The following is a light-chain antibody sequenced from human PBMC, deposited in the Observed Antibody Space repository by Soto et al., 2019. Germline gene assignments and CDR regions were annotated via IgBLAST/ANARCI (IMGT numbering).Light chain of an antibody. J-gene: IGLJ1*01. CDR2: DVT. Sequence: QSVLTQPASVSGSPGQSITISCTGTSSDVGGYDYVSWYQQHPGKAPKLIIYDVTKRPTGVPDRFSGSKSGNTASLTVSGLQAEDEADYYCSSYAGNSNYVFGSGTKVTVL. CDR1: SSDVGGYDY. CDR3: SSYAGNSNYV. V-gene: IGLV2-8*01.